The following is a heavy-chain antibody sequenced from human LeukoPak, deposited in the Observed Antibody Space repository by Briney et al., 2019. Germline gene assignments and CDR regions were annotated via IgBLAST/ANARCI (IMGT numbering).Heavy chain of an antibody. D-gene: IGHD1-26*01. CDR2: TCGGGGST. CDR3: AKHKYSGSYLSLEP. V-gene: IGHV3-23*01. Sequence: GGSLRLSCAASGFTFSSYTMSWVPQAPGKGREWGSATCGGGGSTYYADPVKGRFTTSRDTPKNTLDRKRTSRRAKDRAVIYWAKHKYSGSYLSLEPWGERTPVTVSS. J-gene: IGHJ5*02. CDR1: GFTFSSYT.